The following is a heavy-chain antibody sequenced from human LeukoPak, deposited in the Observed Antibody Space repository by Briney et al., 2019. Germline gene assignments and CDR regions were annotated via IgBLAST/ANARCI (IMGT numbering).Heavy chain of an antibody. Sequence: PSETLSLTCTVSGGSISSSSYYWGWIRQPPGKGLEWIGSIYYSGSTYYNPSLKSRVTISVDTSKNQFSLKLSSVTAADTAVYYCARHLPYYCSSTSCYGYYYYGMDVWGQGTTVTVPS. J-gene: IGHJ6*02. CDR3: ARHLPYYCSSTSCYGYYYYGMDV. CDR2: IYYSGST. D-gene: IGHD2-2*01. V-gene: IGHV4-39*01. CDR1: GGSISSSSYY.